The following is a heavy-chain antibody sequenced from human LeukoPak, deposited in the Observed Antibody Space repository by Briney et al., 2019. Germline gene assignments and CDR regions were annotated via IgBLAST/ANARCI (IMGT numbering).Heavy chain of an antibody. Sequence: PSETLSLTCAVYGGSFSGYYWSWIRQPPGKGLEWIGEINHSGSTNYNPSLKSRVTISVDTSKNQFSLKLSSVTAADTAVYYCASGHFPHLYYYYYMDVWGKGTTVTVSS. CDR3: ASGHFPHLYYYYYMDV. CDR1: GGSFSGYY. CDR2: INHSGST. V-gene: IGHV4-34*01. D-gene: IGHD3-3*02. J-gene: IGHJ6*03.